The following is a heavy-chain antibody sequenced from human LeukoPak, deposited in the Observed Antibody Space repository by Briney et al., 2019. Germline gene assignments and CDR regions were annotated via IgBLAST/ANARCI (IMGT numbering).Heavy chain of an antibody. CDR1: GGSISSYY. CDR2: IYYSGST. V-gene: IGHV4-59*01. D-gene: IGHD1-20*01. J-gene: IGHJ4*02. Sequence: SETLSLTCTVSGGSISSYYWSWIRQPPGKGLEWIGYIYYSGSTNYNPSLKSRVTISVDTSKNQFSLKLSSVTAADTAVYYCARGDNWNDGFGYWGQGTLVTVSS. CDR3: ARGDNWNDGFGY.